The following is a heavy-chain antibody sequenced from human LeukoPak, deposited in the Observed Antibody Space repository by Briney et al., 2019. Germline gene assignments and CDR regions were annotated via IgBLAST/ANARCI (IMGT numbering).Heavy chain of an antibody. CDR2: INSDGSST. CDR3: ARGGKSITMVRGATYDY. V-gene: IGHV3-74*01. CDR1: GFTFSSYW. J-gene: IGHJ4*02. D-gene: IGHD3-10*01. Sequence: PGGSLRLSCAASGFTFSSYWMHWVRQAPGKGLVWVSRINSDGSSTSYADSVKGRFTISRDNAKNSLYLQMNSLRAEDTAVYYCARGGKSITMVRGATYDYWGQGTLVTVSS.